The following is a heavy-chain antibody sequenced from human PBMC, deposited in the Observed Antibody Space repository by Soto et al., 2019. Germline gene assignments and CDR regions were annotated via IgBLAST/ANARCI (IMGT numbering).Heavy chain of an antibody. CDR3: ARATYYYDRSGYLYYFDY. D-gene: IGHD3-22*01. CDR2: VYYSGST. V-gene: IGHV4-61*01. Sequence: SETLSLTCTVSGGSISGSSYYWSWIRQPPGKGLEWIGYVYYSGSTNYSPSLKSRVTTSVDTSKNQFSLKLTSVTAADTAVYYCARATYYYDRSGYLYYFDYWGQGILVTVSS. CDR1: GGSISGSSYY. J-gene: IGHJ4*02.